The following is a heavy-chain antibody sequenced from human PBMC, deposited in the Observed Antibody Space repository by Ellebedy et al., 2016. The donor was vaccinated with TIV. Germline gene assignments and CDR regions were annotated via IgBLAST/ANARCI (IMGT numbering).Heavy chain of an antibody. J-gene: IGHJ4*02. CDR2: IVGSGA. Sequence: PGGSLRLSCAASGFTFSNAWMNWVRQAPGKGLEWVSGIVGSGAQKYADSVKGRFTISRDNSKRTVDLQMNSLRAEDTAVYFCAKDRTPGDGYWVFDNWGQGTLVSVSS. D-gene: IGHD5-18*01. CDR3: AKDRTPGDGYWVFDN. CDR1: GFTFSNAW. V-gene: IGHV3-53*01.